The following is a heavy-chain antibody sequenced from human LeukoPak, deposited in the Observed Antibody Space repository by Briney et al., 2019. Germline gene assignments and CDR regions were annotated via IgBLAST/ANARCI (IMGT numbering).Heavy chain of an antibody. CDR2: ISDYNGNT. CDR1: GYTFTSYG. V-gene: IGHV1-18*01. J-gene: IGHJ4*02. Sequence: ASVKVSCKASGYTFTSYGVSWVRQAPGQGLEWMGSISDYNGNTNYAPKFQGRVTVTTDTSTSTAYMELRSLRSDDTAVYYCARDMGHYDSSAHDIWGQGTLVTVSS. D-gene: IGHD3-22*01. CDR3: ARDMGHYDSSAHDI.